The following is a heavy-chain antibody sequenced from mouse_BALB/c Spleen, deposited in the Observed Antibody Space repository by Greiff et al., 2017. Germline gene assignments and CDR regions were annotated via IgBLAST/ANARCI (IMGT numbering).Heavy chain of an antibody. CDR1: GYSITSDYA. Sequence: EVQLQQSGPGLVKPSQSLSLTCTVTGYSITSDYAWNWIRQFPGNKLEWMGYISYSGSTSYNPTLKSRISITRDTSKNQFFLQLKSVTTEDTATYYCAGRDGYYYAMDYWGQGTSVTVSS. D-gene: IGHD2-3*01. CDR2: ISYSGST. CDR3: AGRDGYYYAMDY. V-gene: IGHV3-2*02. J-gene: IGHJ4*01.